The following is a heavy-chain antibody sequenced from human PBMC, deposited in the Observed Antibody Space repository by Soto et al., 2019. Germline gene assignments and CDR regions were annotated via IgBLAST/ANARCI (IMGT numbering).Heavy chain of an antibody. J-gene: IGHJ5*02. D-gene: IGHD2-2*01. CDR1: GYTFTHYD. CDR3: AREGGVCSSTSCSNWFDP. Sequence: GASVKVSCKASGYTFTHYDINWVRQAPGQGLEWMGWMNPNSGNTGYAQKFQGRVTMTRNTSISTAYMELSSLRSEDTAVYYCAREGGVCSSTSCSNWFDPWGQGTLVTVSS. CDR2: MNPNSGNT. V-gene: IGHV1-8*01.